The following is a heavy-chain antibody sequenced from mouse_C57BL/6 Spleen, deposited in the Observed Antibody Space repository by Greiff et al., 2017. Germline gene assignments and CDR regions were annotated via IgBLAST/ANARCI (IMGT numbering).Heavy chain of an antibody. V-gene: IGHV1-50*01. Sequence: QVQLQQPGAELVKPGASVKLSCKASGYTFTSYWMQWVKQRPGQGLEWIGEIYPSDSYTNYNKKFKGKATLTVDTSSSAAYMQLSSLTSEDSAVYCCTALGNYGAMDYWGQGTSVTVSS. CDR2: IYPSDSYT. CDR1: GYTFTSYW. J-gene: IGHJ4*01. D-gene: IGHD2-1*01. CDR3: TALGNYGAMDY.